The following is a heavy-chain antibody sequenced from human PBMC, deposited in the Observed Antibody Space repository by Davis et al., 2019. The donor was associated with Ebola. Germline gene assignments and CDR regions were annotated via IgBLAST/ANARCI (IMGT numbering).Heavy chain of an antibody. Sequence: PSETLSLTCTVSGGSISSYYWSWIRQPPGKGLEWIGYIYYSGSTNYNPSLKSRVTISVDTSKNQFSLKLSSVTAADTAVYYCASTGLRRLSYGMDVWGQGTTVTVSS. V-gene: IGHV4-59*01. CDR1: GGSISSYY. CDR2: IYYSGST. D-gene: IGHD4-17*01. J-gene: IGHJ6*02. CDR3: ASTGLRRLSYGMDV.